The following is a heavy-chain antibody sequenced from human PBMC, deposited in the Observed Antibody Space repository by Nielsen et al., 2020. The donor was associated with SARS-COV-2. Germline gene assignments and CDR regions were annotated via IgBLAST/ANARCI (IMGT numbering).Heavy chain of an antibody. D-gene: IGHD3-9*01. J-gene: IGHJ6*02. CDR3: ARAKHAPYYDILTGGTLYYYYGMDV. Sequence: VRQMPGKGLEWMGWMNPNSGNTGYAQKFQGRVTMTRNTSISTAYMELSSLRSEDTAVYYCARAKHAPYYDILTGGTLYYYYGMDVWGQGTTVTVSS. V-gene: IGHV1-8*01. CDR2: MNPNSGNT.